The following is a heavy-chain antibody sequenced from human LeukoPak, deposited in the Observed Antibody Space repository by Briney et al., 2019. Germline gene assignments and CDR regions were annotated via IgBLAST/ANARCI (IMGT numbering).Heavy chain of an antibody. D-gene: IGHD3-10*01. V-gene: IGHV4-34*01. CDR3: ARAATSITMVRGVQFDY. CDR1: GGSISSYY. CDR2: INHSGST. Sequence: PSETLSLTCTVSGGSISSYYWSWIRQPPGKGLEWIGEINHSGSTNYNPSLKSRVTISVDTSKNQFSLKLSSVTAADTAVYYCARAATSITMVRGVQFDYWGQGTLVTVSS. J-gene: IGHJ4*02.